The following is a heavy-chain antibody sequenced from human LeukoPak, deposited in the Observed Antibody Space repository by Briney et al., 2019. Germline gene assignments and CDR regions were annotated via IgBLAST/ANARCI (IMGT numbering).Heavy chain of an antibody. J-gene: IGHJ6*02. CDR1: GFTFSNYW. CDR3: VRAMDV. Sequence: GGSLRLSCAASGFTFSNYWMNWVRQAPGKGLEWVANIKQDGSEKYYVDSVKGRFTISRDNAKNSLFLQMNSLGAEDTAVYYCVRAMDVWGQGTTVTVSS. CDR2: IKQDGSEK. V-gene: IGHV3-7*03.